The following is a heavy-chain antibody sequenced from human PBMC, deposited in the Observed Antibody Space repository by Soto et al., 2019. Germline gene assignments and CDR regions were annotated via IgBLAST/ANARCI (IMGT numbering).Heavy chain of an antibody. D-gene: IGHD2-15*01. CDR1: GFTFSDYY. CDR2: ISSSSSYT. J-gene: IGHJ5*02. Sequence: VQLVESGGGLVQPGGSLRLSCAASGFTFSDYYMSWIRQAPGKGLEWVSYISSSSSYTNYADSVKGRFTISRDNAKNSLYLQMNSLRAEDTAVYYCARVLLGYCSGGSCPNWFDPWGQGTLVTVSS. V-gene: IGHV3-11*06. CDR3: ARVLLGYCSGGSCPNWFDP.